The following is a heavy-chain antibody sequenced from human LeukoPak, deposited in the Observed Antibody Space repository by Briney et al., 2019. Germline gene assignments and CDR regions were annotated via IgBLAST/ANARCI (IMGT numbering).Heavy chain of an antibody. CDR2: IYSSGST. Sequence: PSETLSLTCTVSGGSIDSRSYYRGWIRQPPGKGLEWIGSIYSSGSTNYNPSLKSRVTISVDTSKNQFSLKLSSVTAADTAVYYCASAPPNRHAFDIWGQGTMVTVSS. J-gene: IGHJ3*02. CDR1: GGSIDSRSYY. V-gene: IGHV4-39*07. CDR3: ASAPPNRHAFDI.